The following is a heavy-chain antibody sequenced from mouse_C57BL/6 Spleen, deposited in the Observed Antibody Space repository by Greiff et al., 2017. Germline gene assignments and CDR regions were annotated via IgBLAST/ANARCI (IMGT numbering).Heavy chain of an antibody. D-gene: IGHD1-1*01. Sequence: QVQLQESGPELVKPGASVKISCKASGYAFSSSWMNWVKQRPGKGLEWIGRIYPGDGDTNYNGKFKGKATLTADKSSSTAYMQLSSLTSEDSAVXFCARPNYYCSRRVWYFDVWGTGTTVTVSS. CDR3: ARPNYYCSRRVWYFDV. CDR1: GYAFSSSW. V-gene: IGHV1-82*01. CDR2: IYPGDGDT. J-gene: IGHJ1*03.